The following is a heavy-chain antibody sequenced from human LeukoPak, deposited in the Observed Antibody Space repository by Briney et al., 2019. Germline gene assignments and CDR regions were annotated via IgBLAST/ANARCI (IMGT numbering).Heavy chain of an antibody. CDR3: ARAGYCSSTSCYTWFDP. V-gene: IGHV4-31*03. CDR2: IYYSGST. D-gene: IGHD2-2*02. J-gene: IGHJ5*02. CDR1: GGSISSGGYS. Sequence: SETLSLTCTVSGGSISSGGYSWSWIRQHPGKGLEWIGYIYYSGSTYYNPSLKSRVTISVDTSKNQFSLKLSSVTAADTAVYYCARAGYCSSTSCYTWFDPWGQGTLVTVSS.